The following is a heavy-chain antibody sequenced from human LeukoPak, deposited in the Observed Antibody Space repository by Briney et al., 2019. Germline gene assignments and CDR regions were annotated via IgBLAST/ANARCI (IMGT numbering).Heavy chain of an antibody. J-gene: IGHJ4*02. V-gene: IGHV4-59*01. CDR3: ARVPRQGQLPEIHFDY. D-gene: IGHD2-2*01. Sequence: KPSETLSLTCTVSGGSISSYYWSWIPQPPGKGLEWIGYIYYSGSTNYNPSLKSRVTISVDTSKNQFSLKLSSVTAADTAVYYCARVPRQGQLPEIHFDYWGQGTLVTVSS. CDR2: IYYSGST. CDR1: GGSISSYY.